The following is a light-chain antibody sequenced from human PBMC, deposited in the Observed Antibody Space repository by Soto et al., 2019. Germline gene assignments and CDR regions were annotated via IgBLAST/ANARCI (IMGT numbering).Light chain of an antibody. CDR1: SGSVSTTYY. CDR3: ALYMGGGVWV. Sequence: QTVVTQEPSFSVSLGRTVTLTCGLTSGSVSTTYYPSWYQQTPGQAPRTLIYNTDKRSSGVPDRFSGSIVGNKAALTITGAQADDECDYYCALYMGGGVWVIGGGTKVTVL. V-gene: IGLV8-61*01. J-gene: IGLJ3*02. CDR2: NTD.